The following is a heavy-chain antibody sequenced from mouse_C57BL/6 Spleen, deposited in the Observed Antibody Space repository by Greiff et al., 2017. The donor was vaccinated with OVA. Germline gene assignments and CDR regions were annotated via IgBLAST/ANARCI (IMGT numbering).Heavy chain of an antibody. CDR2: IWRGGST. CDR1: GFSLTSYG. V-gene: IGHV2-5*01. D-gene: IGHD1-1*01. J-gene: IGHJ1*03. Sequence: VKLMESGPGLVQPSQSLSITCTVSGFSLTSYGVHWVRQSPGKGLEWLGVIWRGGSTDYNAAFMSRLSITKDNSKSQVFFKMNSLQADDTAIYYCAKSFITTVVGGFDVWGTGTTVTVSS. CDR3: AKSFITTVVGGFDV.